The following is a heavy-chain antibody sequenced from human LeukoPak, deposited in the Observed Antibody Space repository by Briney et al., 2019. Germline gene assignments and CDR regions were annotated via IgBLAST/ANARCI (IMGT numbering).Heavy chain of an antibody. CDR2: IRDSGGNT. CDR1: GFSFCDHG. D-gene: IGHD4-23*01. CDR3: ARHVDSGGNFYFDY. Sequence: QSGGSLRLSCEASGFSFCDHGMAWVRQAPGKGLEWVSSIRDSGGNTYQGDSLEGRFTISRDNSKNTLYLQMNSLRADDTAFYYCARHVDSGGNFYFDYWGQGTLVTVSS. V-gene: IGHV3-23*01. J-gene: IGHJ4*02.